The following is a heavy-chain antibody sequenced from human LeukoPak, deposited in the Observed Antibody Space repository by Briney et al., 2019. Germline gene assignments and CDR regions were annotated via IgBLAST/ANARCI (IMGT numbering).Heavy chain of an antibody. J-gene: IGHJ5*02. CDR3: ARMNPERRNWCDP. CDR1: GGSISGFF. V-gene: IGHV4-59*01. D-gene: IGHD1-14*01. CDR2: IYYSRRP. Sequence: SQTLSLTCSVSGGSISGFFWSWIPHPPEKGLEWIAYIYYSRRPTYPPPLKTQVTMSVDTSKNQSSLQLTALSAADTAVYYCARMNPERRNWCDPGGQETVVTVPS.